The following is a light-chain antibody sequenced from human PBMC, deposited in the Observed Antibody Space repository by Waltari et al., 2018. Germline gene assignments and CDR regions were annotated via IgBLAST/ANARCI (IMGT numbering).Light chain of an antibody. CDR1: QSVSSSY. V-gene: IGKV3-20*01. J-gene: IGKJ1*01. CDR3: QQYTGSPWT. CDR2: GAS. Sequence: EIVLTQSPGTLSLSPGERATLSCRASQSVSSSYLAWYQQKTGQAPRLLIYGASSRATGIPDRFSGSGFGTDFTLTISRLEPEDFAVYYCQQYTGSPWTFGQGTKVEIK.